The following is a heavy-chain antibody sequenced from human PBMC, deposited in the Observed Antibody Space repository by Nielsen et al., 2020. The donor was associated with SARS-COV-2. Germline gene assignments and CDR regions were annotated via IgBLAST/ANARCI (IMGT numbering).Heavy chain of an antibody. D-gene: IGHD6-19*01. Sequence: GESLKISCAASGFTFSSYAMSWVRQAPGKGLEWVSAISGSGGSTYYADSVKGRFTISRDNSKNTLYLQINSLRAEDTAVYYCALVQWLEGVWGQGTTVTVSS. V-gene: IGHV3-23*01. CDR2: ISGSGGST. CDR1: GFTFSSYA. J-gene: IGHJ6*02. CDR3: ALVQWLEGV.